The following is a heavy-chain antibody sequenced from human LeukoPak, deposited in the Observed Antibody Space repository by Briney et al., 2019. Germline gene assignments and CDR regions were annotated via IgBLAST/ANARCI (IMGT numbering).Heavy chain of an antibody. CDR3: ERDIRSGYDFWSGYYKAYYGMDV. Sequence: PGGSLRLSCAASGFTFSPYWMSWVRQSPGKGLEWVANIKQDGSVQYYVDSMKGRFTISRDNDKNKLYLQMNRLRAEATAVYYCERDIRSGYDFWSGYYKAYYGMDVWGQGTTVTVSS. CDR2: IKQDGSVQ. J-gene: IGHJ6*02. CDR1: GFTFSPYW. V-gene: IGHV3-7*01. D-gene: IGHD3-3*01.